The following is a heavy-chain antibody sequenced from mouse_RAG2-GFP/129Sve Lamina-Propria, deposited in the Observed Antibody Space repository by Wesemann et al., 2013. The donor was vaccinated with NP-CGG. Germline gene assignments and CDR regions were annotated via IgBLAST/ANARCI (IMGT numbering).Heavy chain of an antibody. CDR1: GFTFSDYG. V-gene: IGHV5-17*03. CDR3: TRHYYGSSLYFDV. CDR2: ISSGGDYI. J-gene: IGHJ1*03. D-gene: IGHD1-1*01. Sequence: GGLVKPGGSLKLSCAASGFTFSDYGMHWVRQAPEKGLEWVAYISSGGDYIYYADTVKGRFTISRDNARNTLYLQMSSLKSEDTAMYYCTRHYYGSSLYFDVWGTGTTVTVSS.